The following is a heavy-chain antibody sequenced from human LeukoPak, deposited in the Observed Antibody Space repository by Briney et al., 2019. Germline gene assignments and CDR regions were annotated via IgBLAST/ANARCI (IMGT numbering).Heavy chain of an antibody. CDR3: AATSNHCSSTSCYSYYYYMDV. D-gene: IGHD2-2*01. Sequence: ASVKVSCKASGGTFSSYAISWVRQAPGQGLEWMGGIIPIFGTPNYAQKFQGRVTITADESTSTAYMELSSLRSEDTAVYYCAATSNHCSSTSCYSYYYYMDVWGKGTTVTISS. J-gene: IGHJ6*03. CDR2: IIPIFGTP. CDR1: GGTFSSYA. V-gene: IGHV1-69*13.